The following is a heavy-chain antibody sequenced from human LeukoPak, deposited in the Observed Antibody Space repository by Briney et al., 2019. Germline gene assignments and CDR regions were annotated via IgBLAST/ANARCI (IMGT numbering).Heavy chain of an antibody. V-gene: IGHV4-59*01. D-gene: IGHD3-10*01. Sequence: SETLSLTCTVSGGSISSYYWSWIRQPLGKGLEWIGYIYYSGSTNYNPSLKSRVTISVDTSKNQFSLKLSSVTAADTAVYYCASYYYGSGSYDYWGQGTLVTVSS. CDR2: IYYSGST. J-gene: IGHJ4*02. CDR3: ASYYYGSGSYDY. CDR1: GGSISSYY.